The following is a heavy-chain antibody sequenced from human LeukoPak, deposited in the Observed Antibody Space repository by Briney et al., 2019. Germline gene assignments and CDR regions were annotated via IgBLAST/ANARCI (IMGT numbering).Heavy chain of an antibody. CDR1: GLTFSNYW. CDR2: IKEDGSAK. CDR3: ARDYWRSIDH. Sequence: GGSLRLSCVVSGLTFSNYWMIWVRQAPGKGLESVAIIKEDGSAKYYLDSVKGRFTISRDNAKNSLYLEMNSLRAEDTAVYYCARDYWRSIDHWGQGTLVTVFS. V-gene: IGHV3-7*01. J-gene: IGHJ4*02. D-gene: IGHD1-1*01.